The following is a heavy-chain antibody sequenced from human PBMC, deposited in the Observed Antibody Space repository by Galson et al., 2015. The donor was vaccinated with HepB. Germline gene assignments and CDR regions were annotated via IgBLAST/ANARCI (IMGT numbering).Heavy chain of an antibody. CDR3: AKAGGYSGYSYFDY. V-gene: IGHV3-7*03. CDR1: GFTFSSYW. J-gene: IGHJ4*02. D-gene: IGHD5-12*01. CDR2: IKQDGSEK. Sequence: SLRLSCAASGFTFSSYWMSWVRQAPGKGLEWVANIKQDGSEKYYVDSVKGRFTISRDNAKNSLYLQMNSLRAEDTAVYYCAKAGGYSGYSYFDYWGQGTLVTVSS.